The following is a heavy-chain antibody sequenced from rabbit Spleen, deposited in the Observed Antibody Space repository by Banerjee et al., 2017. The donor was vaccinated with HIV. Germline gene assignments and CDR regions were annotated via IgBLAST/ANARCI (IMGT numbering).Heavy chain of an antibody. V-gene: IGHV1S45*01. Sequence: EQLVESGGGLVQPEGSLTLTCTASGFSFSSSYYMCWVRQAPGKGLEWIGCIYTGNGKTYYASWAKGRFTISKSSSTTVTLQMTSLTAADTATYFCARDLVAVIGWNFNLWGPGTLVTVS. D-gene: IGHD1-1*01. J-gene: IGHJ4*01. CDR3: ARDLVAVIGWNFNL. CDR2: IYTGNGKT. CDR1: GFSFSSSYY.